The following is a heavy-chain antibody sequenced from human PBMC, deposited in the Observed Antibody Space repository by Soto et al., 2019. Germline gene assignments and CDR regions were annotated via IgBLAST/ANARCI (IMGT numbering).Heavy chain of an antibody. D-gene: IGHD2-2*01. J-gene: IGHJ6*03. CDR1: GGSISSYY. CDR2: IYYSGST. CDR3: ARGEYQLLGGYYYYMDV. V-gene: IGHV4-59*01. Sequence: ASETLSLTCTVSGGSISSYYWSWIRQPPGKGLEWIGYIYYSGSTNYNPSLKSRVTISVDTSKNQFSLKLSSVTAADTAVYYCARGEYQLLGGYYYYMDVWGKGTTVTVSS.